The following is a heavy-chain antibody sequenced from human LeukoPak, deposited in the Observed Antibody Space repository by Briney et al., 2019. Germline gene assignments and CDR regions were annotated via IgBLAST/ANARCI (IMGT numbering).Heavy chain of an antibody. CDR3: ARDGEIAYQLPAYYYMDV. V-gene: IGHV3-48*03. CDR2: ISSSGSTI. D-gene: IGHD2-2*01. Sequence: GGSLRLSCAASGFTFSSYEMNWVRQAPGKGLEWVSYISSSGSTIYYADSVKGRFTISRDNAKNSLYLQMNSLRAEDTAVYYCARDGEIAYQLPAYYYMDVWGKGTTVTISS. J-gene: IGHJ6*03. CDR1: GFTFSSYE.